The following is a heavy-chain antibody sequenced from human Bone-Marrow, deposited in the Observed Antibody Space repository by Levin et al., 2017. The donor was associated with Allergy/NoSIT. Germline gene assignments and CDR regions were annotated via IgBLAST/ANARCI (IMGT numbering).Heavy chain of an antibody. CDR2: IYSGGST. CDR1: GFTVSSNY. Sequence: GGSLRLSCAASGFTVSSNYMSWVRQAPGKGLEWVSVIYSGGSTYYADSVKGRFTISRDNSKNTLYLQMNSLRAEDTAVYYCARDGGGRIQLWTTLRSYNYYYGMDVWGQGTTVTVSS. V-gene: IGHV3-66*01. CDR3: ARDGGGRIQLWTTLRSYNYYYGMDV. D-gene: IGHD5-18*01. J-gene: IGHJ6*02.